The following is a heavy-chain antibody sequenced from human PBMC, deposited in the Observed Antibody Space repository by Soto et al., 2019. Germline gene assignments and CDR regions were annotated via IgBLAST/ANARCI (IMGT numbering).Heavy chain of an antibody. J-gene: IGHJ4*02. CDR1: GFTFKTYN. CDR3: ASDPSPDSSGWYYFDY. Sequence: EVQLEESGGALVQPGGSLRLSCAASGFTFKTYNMNWVRQAPGKGLEWVSYIGTSGTPVYYADSVKGRFTISRDNAKNSLFLQIHSLRDEDTALYFCASDPSPDSSGWYYFDYWGQGTLVTVSS. CDR2: IGTSGTPV. V-gene: IGHV3-48*02. D-gene: IGHD6-19*01.